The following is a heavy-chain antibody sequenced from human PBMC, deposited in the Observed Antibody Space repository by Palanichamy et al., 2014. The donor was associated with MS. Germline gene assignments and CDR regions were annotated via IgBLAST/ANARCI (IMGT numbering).Heavy chain of an antibody. Sequence: QIKLVQSEPEVKKPGASVRVSCKASGYTFTTYGITWVRRAPGRGLEWMGWISAYNGNTDYAQKLQGRLTLTTDTPTSTAYMELRSLTSDDTAVYYCAIMACGGRCYAGDYWGQGTLVTVSS. D-gene: IGHD2-15*01. CDR2: ISAYNGNT. J-gene: IGHJ4*02. V-gene: IGHV1-18*04. CDR3: AIMACGGRCYAGDY. CDR1: GYTFTTYG.